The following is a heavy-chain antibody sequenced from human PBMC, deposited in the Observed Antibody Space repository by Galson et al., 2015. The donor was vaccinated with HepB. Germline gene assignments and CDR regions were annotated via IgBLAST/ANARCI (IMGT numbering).Heavy chain of an antibody. CDR1: GFTFSNYD. Sequence: LRLSCAASGFTFSNYDMHWVRQAPGRGLEWVGIISYDGSDKNYGDSVTGRFTIPRDNSKNTVYLQLNSLRAEDTAVYFCAKVAAPDYDDYRGNFYKYMDVWGKGTTVTVFS. V-gene: IGHV3-30*18. D-gene: IGHD4-17*01. J-gene: IGHJ6*03. CDR2: ISYDGSDK. CDR3: AKVAAPDYDDYRGNFYKYMDV.